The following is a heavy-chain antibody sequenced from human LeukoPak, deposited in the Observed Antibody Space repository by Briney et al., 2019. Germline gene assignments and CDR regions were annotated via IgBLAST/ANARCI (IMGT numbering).Heavy chain of an antibody. Sequence: ASVKVSCKASGYTFTGYYMHWVRQAPGQGLEWMGWINPNSGGTNYAQKFQGWVTMTRDTSISTAYMELSRLRSDDTAVYYCARDRTTLVDSSSWPLPEGLDYWGQGTLVTVSS. CDR1: GYTFTGYY. V-gene: IGHV1-2*04. CDR3: ARDRTTLVDSSSWPLPEGLDY. CDR2: INPNSGGT. D-gene: IGHD6-13*01. J-gene: IGHJ4*02.